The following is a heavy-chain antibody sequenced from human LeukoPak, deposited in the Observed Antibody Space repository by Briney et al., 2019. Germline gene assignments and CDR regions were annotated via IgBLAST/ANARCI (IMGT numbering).Heavy chain of an antibody. CDR3: ARSTVTHDAFDI. D-gene: IGHD4-17*01. CDR1: GYTFTSYY. CDR2: TNPSGGST. Sequence: ASVKVSCKASGYTFTSYYMHWVRQAPGQGLEWMGITNPSGGSTSYAQKFQGRVTMTRDTSTSTVYMELSSLRSEDTAVYYCARSTVTHDAFDIWGQGTMVTVSS. J-gene: IGHJ3*02. V-gene: IGHV1-46*01.